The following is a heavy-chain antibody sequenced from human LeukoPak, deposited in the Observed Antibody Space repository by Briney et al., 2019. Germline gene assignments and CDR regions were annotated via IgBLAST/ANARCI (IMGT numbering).Heavy chain of an antibody. Sequence: PGGSLRLSCAASGFTFSNAWMSWVRQAPGKGLEWVGRIKSKTDGGTTDYAAPVKGRFTISRDDSKNTLYLQMTSLKTEDTAVYYCNTQNGYYYDSSGYYEDVDYWGQGTLVTVSS. CDR3: NTQNGYYYDSSGYYEDVDY. CDR1: GFTFSNAW. V-gene: IGHV3-15*01. CDR2: IKSKTDGGTT. D-gene: IGHD3-22*01. J-gene: IGHJ4*02.